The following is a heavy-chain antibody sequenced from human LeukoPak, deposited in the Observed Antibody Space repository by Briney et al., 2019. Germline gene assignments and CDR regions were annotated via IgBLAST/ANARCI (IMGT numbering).Heavy chain of an antibody. D-gene: IGHD3-10*01. CDR3: ARGKPVYFYGPGSYLASPFDS. CDR1: GYTFTGYY. V-gene: IGHV1-18*04. J-gene: IGHJ4*02. CDR2: ISTYNGNT. Sequence: ASVKVSCKASGYTFTGYYLHWVRQAPGQGLEWMGWISTYNGNTNYAQMLQGRITMTTDTSTSTAYMELRSQRSDDTAVYYCARGKPVYFYGPGSYLASPFDSWGQGTLVTVSS.